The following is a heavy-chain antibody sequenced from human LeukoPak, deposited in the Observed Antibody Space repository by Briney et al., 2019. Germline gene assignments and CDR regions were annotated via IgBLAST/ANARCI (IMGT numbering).Heavy chain of an antibody. V-gene: IGHV1-2*02. J-gene: IGHJ4*02. D-gene: IGHD3-22*01. Sequence: GASVKVSCKASGYTFTGYYMHWVRQAPGQGLEWMGWINPNSGGTNYAQKFQGRVTMTRDTSISTAYMELSRLRSDDTAVYYCARGRDNYDSSGYYIREGFDYWGRGTLVTVSS. CDR2: INPNSGGT. CDR3: ARGRDNYDSSGYYIREGFDY. CDR1: GYTFTGYY.